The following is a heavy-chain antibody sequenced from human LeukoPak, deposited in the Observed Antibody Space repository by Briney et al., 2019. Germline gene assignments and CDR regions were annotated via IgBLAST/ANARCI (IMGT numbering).Heavy chain of an antibody. CDR1: GVTFSKYA. D-gene: IGHD5-18*01. V-gene: IGHV3-23*01. CDR2: ISGGSRNI. CDR3: AKVRGYSYANEYHFDY. J-gene: IGHJ4*02. Sequence: PGGSLRLSCVVSGVTFSKYAMTWVRQAPGKGLDGVSIISGGSRNIYYAESVKGRFTVARDNSKTTLYLQMNSLRAEDTAVYYCAKVRGYSYANEYHFDYWGQGTLVTVSS.